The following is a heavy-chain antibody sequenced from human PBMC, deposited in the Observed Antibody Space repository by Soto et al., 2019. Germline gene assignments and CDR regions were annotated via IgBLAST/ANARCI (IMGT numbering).Heavy chain of an antibody. D-gene: IGHD2-2*01. CDR1: GGSFSGYY. V-gene: IGHV4-34*01. CDR2: INHSGST. Sequence: SETLSLTCAVYGGSFSGYYWSWIRQPPGKGLEWIGEINHSGSTNYNPSLKSRVTISVDTSKNQFSLKLSSVTAADTAVYYCARIQYCSSTSCYAFDIWGQGTMVTVSS. CDR3: ARIQYCSSTSCYAFDI. J-gene: IGHJ3*02.